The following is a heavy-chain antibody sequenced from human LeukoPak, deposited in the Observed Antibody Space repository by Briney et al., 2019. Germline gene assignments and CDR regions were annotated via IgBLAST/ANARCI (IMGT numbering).Heavy chain of an antibody. CDR3: VSNPYSSSSQKYYYYYGMDV. Sequence: GGSLRLSCAASGFTFSSYAMSWARQAPGKGLEWVSTISGSGGSTYYADSVKGRFTISRDNSKDTLYLQMNSLRAEDTAVYYCVSNPYSSSSQKYYYYYGMDVWGQGTTVTVSS. V-gene: IGHV3-23*01. CDR1: GFTFSSYA. CDR2: ISGSGGST. D-gene: IGHD6-6*01. J-gene: IGHJ6*02.